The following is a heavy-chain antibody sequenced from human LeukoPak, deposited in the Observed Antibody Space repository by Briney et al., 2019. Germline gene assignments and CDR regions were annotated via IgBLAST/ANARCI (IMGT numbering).Heavy chain of an antibody. CDR3: AKESDGYKDLSYFDY. Sequence: GGSLRLSCAASGFTFSSYSMNWVRQPPGRGLEWVSSISSSSSSIYYADSVKGRFAISRDNTKNSLYLQMNSLRAEDTALYYCAKESDGYKDLSYFDYWGQGTLVTVSS. V-gene: IGHV3-21*04. J-gene: IGHJ4*02. D-gene: IGHD5-24*01. CDR2: ISSSSSSI. CDR1: GFTFSSYS.